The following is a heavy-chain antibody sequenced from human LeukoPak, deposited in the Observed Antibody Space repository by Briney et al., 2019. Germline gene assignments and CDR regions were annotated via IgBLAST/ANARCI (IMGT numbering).Heavy chain of an antibody. V-gene: IGHV4-34*04. D-gene: IGHD3-16*01. CDR3: ARGLRPFYY. CDR2: INHRGST. Sequence: SETLSLTRAVYGESFSGYYWSWVPQPPGKGREGIGEINHRGSTNHNPSLQRRAPQSLETSNNHFPLNPNYLTAAYTARYYCARGLRPFYYCGEGTLGTVSS. CDR1: GESFSGYY. J-gene: IGHJ4*02.